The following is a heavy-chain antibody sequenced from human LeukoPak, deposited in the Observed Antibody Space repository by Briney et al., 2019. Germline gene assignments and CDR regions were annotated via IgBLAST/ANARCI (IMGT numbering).Heavy chain of an antibody. CDR3: AKSSPPPLRY. CDR2: ISYDGSNK. V-gene: IGHV3-30*04. J-gene: IGHJ4*02. Sequence: PGRSLTLSCAASGFTFSSYAMHWVRQAPGKGLEWVAVISYDGSNKFYADSVKGRFTISRDNSKNTLYLQMNSLRAEDTAVYYCAKSSPPPLRYWGQGTLVTVSS. CDR1: GFTFSSYA.